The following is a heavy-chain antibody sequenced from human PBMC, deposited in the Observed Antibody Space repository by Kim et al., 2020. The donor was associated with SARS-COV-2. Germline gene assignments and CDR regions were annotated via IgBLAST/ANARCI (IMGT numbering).Heavy chain of an antibody. CDR3: ARDMRYYDILTGYFPMGDYYYYYGMDV. CDR2: ISYDGSNK. J-gene: IGHJ6*02. Sequence: GGSLRLSCAASGFTFSSYAMHWVRQAPGKGLEWVAVISYDGSNKYYADSVKGRFTFSRDNSKNTLYLQMNSLRAEDTAVYYCARDMRYYDILTGYFPMGDYYYYYGMDVWGQGTTVTVSS. CDR1: GFTFSSYA. V-gene: IGHV3-30-3*01. D-gene: IGHD3-9*01.